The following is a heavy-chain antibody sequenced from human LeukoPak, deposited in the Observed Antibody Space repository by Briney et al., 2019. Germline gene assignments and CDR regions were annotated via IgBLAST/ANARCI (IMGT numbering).Heavy chain of an antibody. CDR1: GFSLSNYG. Sequence: PGGSPRLSCAASGFSLSNYGLHWVRQGPGKGLEWVAVINFDGSIKYYAGSVKGRFTISKDSSKNTLYLQMNSLRADDTAMYYCARWGGTRQYYFDYWGQGTLATVSS. CDR3: ARWGGTRQYYFDY. V-gene: IGHV3-33*01. CDR2: INFDGSIK. D-gene: IGHD3-16*01. J-gene: IGHJ4*02.